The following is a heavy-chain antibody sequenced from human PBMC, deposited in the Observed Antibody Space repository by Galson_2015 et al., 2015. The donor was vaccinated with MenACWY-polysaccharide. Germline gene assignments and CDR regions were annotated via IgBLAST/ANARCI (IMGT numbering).Heavy chain of an antibody. CDR3: ARLVAGTRGYWFDP. V-gene: IGHV4-39*07. J-gene: IGHJ5*02. CDR1: GGSISSSSYY. Sequence: SETLSLTCTVSGGSISSSSYYWGWIRQPPGKGPEWIGSIYYSGSTYYNPSLKSRVTISVDTSKNQFSLKLSSVTAADTAVYYCARLVAGTRGYWFDPWGQGTLVTVSS. CDR2: IYYSGST. D-gene: IGHD6-19*01.